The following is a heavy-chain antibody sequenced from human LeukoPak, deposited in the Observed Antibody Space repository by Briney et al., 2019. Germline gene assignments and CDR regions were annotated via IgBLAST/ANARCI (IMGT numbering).Heavy chain of an antibody. CDR1: GGSISSYY. Sequence: SETLSLTCTVSGGSISSYYWSWIRQPPGKGLEWIGYIYYSGSTNYNPSLKSRVTISVDTSKNQFSLKLSSVTAADTAVYYCARGVRDGYNLWGYYYYYMDVWGKGTTVTVSS. CDR3: ARGVRDGYNLWGYYYYYMDV. D-gene: IGHD5-24*01. CDR2: IYYSGST. V-gene: IGHV4-59*01. J-gene: IGHJ6*03.